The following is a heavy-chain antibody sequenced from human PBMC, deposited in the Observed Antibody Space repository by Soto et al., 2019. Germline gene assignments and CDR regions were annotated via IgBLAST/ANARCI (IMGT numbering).Heavy chain of an antibody. CDR2: ITPIFDTT. Sequence: SVKVSCKTSGGTFTNFAISWVRQAPGQGLEWMGGITPIFDTTKYAQEFQGRVTITADESSTTAYMEMSSLRSEDTAVYFCARGKWDLPLHRPNAFDIWGQGTLVTVSS. CDR1: GGTFTNFA. CDR3: ARGKWDLPLHRPNAFDI. J-gene: IGHJ3*02. V-gene: IGHV1-69*13. D-gene: IGHD1-26*01.